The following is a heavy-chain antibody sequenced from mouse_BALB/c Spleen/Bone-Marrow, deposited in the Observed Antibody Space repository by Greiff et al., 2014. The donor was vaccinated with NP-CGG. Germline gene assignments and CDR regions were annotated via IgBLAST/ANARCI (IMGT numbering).Heavy chain of an antibody. Sequence: EVQLVESGGGLVKPGGSPKLSCAASGFTFSDFYMYWVRQTPEKRLEWVATISYGGSYIYYPDSVKGRFTISRDDAKNNLYLQMSSLKSEDTAMYYCARDRGVQGYAMDYWGQGTSVTVSS. CDR1: GFTFSDFY. J-gene: IGHJ4*01. CDR2: ISYGGSYI. D-gene: IGHD2-14*01. V-gene: IGHV5-4*02. CDR3: ARDRGVQGYAMDY.